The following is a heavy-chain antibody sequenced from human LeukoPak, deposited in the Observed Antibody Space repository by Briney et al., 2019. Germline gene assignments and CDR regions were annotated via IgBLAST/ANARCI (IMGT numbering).Heavy chain of an antibody. CDR2: IYYSGST. CDR3: ARDLGNMIHDAFDI. J-gene: IGHJ3*02. CDR1: GGSISSYY. Sequence: SETLSLTRTVSGGSISSYYWSWIRQPPGKGLEWIGYIYYSGSTNYNPSLKSRVTISVDTSKNPFSLKLSSATAADTSVYYCARDLGNMIHDAFDIWGQGTMVTVSS. V-gene: IGHV4-59*01. D-gene: IGHD3-16*01.